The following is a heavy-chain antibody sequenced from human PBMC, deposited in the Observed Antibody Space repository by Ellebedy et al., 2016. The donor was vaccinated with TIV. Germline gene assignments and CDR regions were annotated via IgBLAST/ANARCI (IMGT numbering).Heavy chain of an antibody. CDR2: IKSKKDGETT. V-gene: IGHV3-15*01. CDR1: GFTFNNAW. CDR3: TKGAPSGTFFDY. Sequence: PGGSLRLSCAASGFTFNNAWMTWVRQAPGKGLEWVGRIKSKKDGETTDYAAPVKGRFTISRDDSKNTVYLQVNSLKTEDTAVYYCTKGAPSGTFFDYWGQGALVTVSS. J-gene: IGHJ4*02. D-gene: IGHD3-10*01.